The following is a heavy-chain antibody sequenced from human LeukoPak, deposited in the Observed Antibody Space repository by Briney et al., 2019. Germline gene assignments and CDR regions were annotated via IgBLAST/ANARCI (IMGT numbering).Heavy chain of an antibody. Sequence: GGSLRLSCAASEFTFSSYEMNWVRQAPGKGLEWDSSISSSSSYIYYADSVKGRFTISRDNAKNSLYLQMNSLRAEDTAVYYCARDPVLGVGELLVYYYYYMDVWGKGTTVTVSS. D-gene: IGHD3-10*01. V-gene: IGHV3-21*01. J-gene: IGHJ6*03. CDR2: ISSSSSYI. CDR3: ARDPVLGVGELLVYYYYYMDV. CDR1: EFTFSSYE.